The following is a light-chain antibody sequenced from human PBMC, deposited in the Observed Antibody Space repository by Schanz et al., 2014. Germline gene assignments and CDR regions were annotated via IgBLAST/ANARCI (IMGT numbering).Light chain of an antibody. CDR1: SSDVGGYNY. CDR3: SSYTTNSAPGVV. J-gene: IGLJ2*01. V-gene: IGLV2-14*01. Sequence: QSALTQPASVSGSPGQSITISCTGTSSDVGGYNYVSWYQQHPGKAPKLMIYDVSNRPSGVSDRLSGSKSGNTASLTISGLQAEDEADYYCSSYTTNSAPGVVFGGGTKLTVL. CDR2: DVS.